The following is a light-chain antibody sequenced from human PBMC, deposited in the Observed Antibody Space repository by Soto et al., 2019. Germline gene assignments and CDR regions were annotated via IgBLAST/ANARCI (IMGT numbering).Light chain of an antibody. CDR2: GAS. Sequence: EIVLTQSPGTLSLAPGERATLSCRASQSVTNNYLAWYQHKPGQAPRLLIYGASSRATGIPDRFSARGSGTDFTLTISGLEPEDFAVYYCQQPGPIGTFGPGSKVEI. CDR3: QQPGPIGT. V-gene: IGKV3-20*01. J-gene: IGKJ1*01. CDR1: QSVTNNY.